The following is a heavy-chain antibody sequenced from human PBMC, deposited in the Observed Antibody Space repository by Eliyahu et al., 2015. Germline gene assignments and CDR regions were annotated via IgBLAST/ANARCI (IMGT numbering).Heavy chain of an antibody. V-gene: IGHV3-23*04. Sequence: VQLVESGGGLVQPGGSLRLSCAASGFTFSNYAMTGVRQAPTKGLEWVSAISNTGGSSYYADSVKGRFTISRDNSKNTLHLQMNSLKAEDTALYYCAKGNDYGVADWFDSWGQGTLVTVSS. CDR1: GFTFSNYA. CDR3: AKGNDYGVADWFDS. CDR2: ISNTGGSS. J-gene: IGHJ5*01. D-gene: IGHD4-17*01.